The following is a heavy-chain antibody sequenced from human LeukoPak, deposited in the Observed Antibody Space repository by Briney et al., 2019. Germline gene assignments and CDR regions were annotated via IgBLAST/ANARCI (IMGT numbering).Heavy chain of an antibody. Sequence: SETLSLTCAVYGGSFSGYYWSWIRQPPGKGLEWIGEINHSGSTNYNPSLKSRVTISVDTSKNQFSPKLSSVTAADTAVYYCARKLWDYYDSSGYYRFDYWGQGTLVTVSS. J-gene: IGHJ4*02. CDR1: GGSFSGYY. CDR2: INHSGST. CDR3: ARKLWDYYDSSGYYRFDY. V-gene: IGHV4-34*01. D-gene: IGHD3-22*01.